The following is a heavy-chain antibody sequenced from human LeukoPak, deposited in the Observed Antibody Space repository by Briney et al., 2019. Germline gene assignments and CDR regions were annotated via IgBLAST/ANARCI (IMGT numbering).Heavy chain of an antibody. J-gene: IGHJ4*02. D-gene: IGHD5-18*01. CDR2: VSGSGGST. Sequence: GGSLRLSCAASGFTFASYAMTWVRQAPGKGLEWVAAVSGSGGSTYSADSVKGRFTISRDNSKNTLYLQINSLRAEDTAVYYCARDGTAMVITNGYFDYWGQGTLVTVSS. CDR3: ARDGTAMVITNGYFDY. V-gene: IGHV3-23*01. CDR1: GFTFASYA.